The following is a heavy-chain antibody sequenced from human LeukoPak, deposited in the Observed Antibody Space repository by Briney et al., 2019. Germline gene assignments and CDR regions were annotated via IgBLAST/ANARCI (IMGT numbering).Heavy chain of an antibody. D-gene: IGHD1-26*01. CDR3: ALSGSYAPFDY. J-gene: IGHJ4*02. Sequence: SVKVSCKASGGTFSSYAISWVRQAPGQGLEWMGGIIPIFGTANYAQKLQGRVTMTTDTSTSTAYMELRSLRSDDTAVYYCALSGSYAPFDYWGQGTLVTVSS. CDR2: IIPIFGTA. V-gene: IGHV1-69*05. CDR1: GGTFSSYA.